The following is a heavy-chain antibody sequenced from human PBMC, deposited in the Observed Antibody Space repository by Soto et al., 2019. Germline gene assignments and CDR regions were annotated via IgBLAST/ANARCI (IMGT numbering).Heavy chain of an antibody. CDR2: ISYDGSNK. Sequence: QVQLVESWGGVVQPGRSLRLSCAASGFTFSSYAMHWVRQAPGKGLEWVALISYDGSNKYYADSVKGRFTISRDNSKNTLYLQMNSLRAEDTAVYYCARDKRDLRFLEWSYYFDYWGQGTLVTVSS. CDR1: GFTFSSYA. D-gene: IGHD3-3*01. J-gene: IGHJ4*02. V-gene: IGHV3-30-3*01. CDR3: ARDKRDLRFLEWSYYFDY.